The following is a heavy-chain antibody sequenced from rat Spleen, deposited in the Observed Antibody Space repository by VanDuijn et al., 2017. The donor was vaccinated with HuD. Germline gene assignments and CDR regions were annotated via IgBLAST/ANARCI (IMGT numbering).Heavy chain of an antibody. D-gene: IGHD1-6*01. Sequence: EVQLVESGGDLVQPGRSLKLTCAASGFTFSHYGMAWVRQAPKKGLEWVASISYEGSGTYYGDTVKGRFTISRDNVKSTLYLQMNSLRSEDTATYYCARHLYTTDRGWFAYWGQGTLVTVSS. J-gene: IGHJ3*01. CDR2: ISYEGSGT. CDR3: ARHLYTTDRGWFAY. V-gene: IGHV5-22*01. CDR1: GFTFSHYG.